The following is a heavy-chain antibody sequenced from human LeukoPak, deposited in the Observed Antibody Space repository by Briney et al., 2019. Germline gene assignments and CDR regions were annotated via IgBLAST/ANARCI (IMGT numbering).Heavy chain of an antibody. CDR2: ISSSSSYI. Sequence: GGSLRLSCAASGFTFNSYSMNWVRQAPGKGLEWVSSISSSSSYIYYADSVKGRFTISRDNAKNSLYLQMNSLRAEDTAVYYCARDPWEGAFDIWGQGTMVTVSS. CDR3: ARDPWEGAFDI. V-gene: IGHV3-21*01. CDR1: GFTFNSYS. D-gene: IGHD1-26*01. J-gene: IGHJ3*02.